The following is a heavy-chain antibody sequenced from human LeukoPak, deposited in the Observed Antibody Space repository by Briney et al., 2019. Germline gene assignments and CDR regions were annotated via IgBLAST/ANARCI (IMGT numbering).Heavy chain of an antibody. CDR3: ARDRGYSGYDFDY. J-gene: IGHJ4*02. V-gene: IGHV3-21*01. D-gene: IGHD5-12*01. CDR1: GFSFSTYS. Sequence: GGSLRLSCAASGFSFSTYSMNWVRQAPGKGLEWVSSISRSSSYIHYADSVKGRFTISRDNAKNSLYLQMNSLRAEDTAVYYCARDRGYSGYDFDYWGQGTLVTVSS. CDR2: ISRSSSYI.